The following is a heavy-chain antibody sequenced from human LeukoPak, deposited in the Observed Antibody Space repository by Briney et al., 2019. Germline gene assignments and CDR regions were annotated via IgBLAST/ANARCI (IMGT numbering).Heavy chain of an antibody. J-gene: IGHJ4*02. CDR3: ARGGPSREVLINSRDY. CDR2: ISYDGSNK. CDR1: GFTFDSYT. V-gene: IGHV3-30*01. D-gene: IGHD3-10*01. Sequence: GGSLRLSCAASGFTFDSYTFFWVRQAPGRGLEWVAVISYDGSNKYHADSVKGRFTIYRDNSKNTLYLQMNSLRPEDTAVYYCARGGPSREVLINSRDYWGQGTLVTVPS.